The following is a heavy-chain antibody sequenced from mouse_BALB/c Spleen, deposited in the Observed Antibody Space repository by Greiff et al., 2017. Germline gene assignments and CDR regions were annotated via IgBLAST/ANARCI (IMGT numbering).Heavy chain of an antibody. CDR1: GFNIKDTY. Sequence: EVQLQQSGAELVKPGASVKLSCTASGFNIKDTYMHWVKQRPEQGLEWIGRIDPANGNTKYDPKFQGKATITADTSSNTAYLQLSSLTSEDTAVYYCARNGYDVGSYAMDYWGQGTSVTVSS. CDR2: IDPANGNT. V-gene: IGHV14-3*02. D-gene: IGHD2-2*01. CDR3: ARNGYDVGSYAMDY. J-gene: IGHJ4*01.